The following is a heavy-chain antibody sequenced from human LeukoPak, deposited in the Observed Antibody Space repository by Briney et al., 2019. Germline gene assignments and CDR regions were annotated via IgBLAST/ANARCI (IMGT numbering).Heavy chain of an antibody. V-gene: IGHV4-34*01. CDR2: INHSGST. Sequence: SETLSLTCAVYGGSFSGYYWSWIRQPPGKGLEWIGEINHSGSTNYNPSLKSRVTISVDTSKNQFSLKLSSVTAADTAVYYCARGYYDYVWGSYRSEYFQHWGQGTLVTVSS. CDR1: GGSFSGYY. CDR3: ARGYYDYVWGSYRSEYFQH. J-gene: IGHJ1*01. D-gene: IGHD3-16*02.